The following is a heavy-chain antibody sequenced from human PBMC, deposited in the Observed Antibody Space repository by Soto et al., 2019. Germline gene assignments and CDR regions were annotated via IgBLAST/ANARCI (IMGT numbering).Heavy chain of an antibody. J-gene: IGHJ6*02. Sequence: QVQLQESGPGLVKPSETLSLTCTISGGSISGYYWSWIRQPPGKGLEWIGYVYYTGSTKYNPSLESRVAMSADTSKNQFSLKVTSVTAADTAVYYCARTEASSWSFFYYGMDVWGQGTTVAVSS. V-gene: IGHV4-59*01. CDR2: VYYTGST. CDR3: ARTEASSWSFFYYGMDV. CDR1: GGSISGYY. D-gene: IGHD6-13*01.